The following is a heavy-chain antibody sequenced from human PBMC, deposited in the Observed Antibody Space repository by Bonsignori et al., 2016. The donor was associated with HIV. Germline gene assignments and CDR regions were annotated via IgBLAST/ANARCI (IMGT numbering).Heavy chain of an antibody. V-gene: IGHV4-61*02. CDR1: GGSMNSETDL. CDR3: AREAVVDWFGRDWFDS. D-gene: IGHD3-9*01. CDR2: LSTSGNL. J-gene: IGHJ5*01. Sequence: QVQLRESGPGLVKSSETLSLTCNVSGGSMNSETDLWTWLRQPAGKGLEWIGRLSTSGNLNYNPSLKNRVTISLDTSSNQFFLRLKSVTAADTAVYFCAREAVVDWFGRDWFDSWGQGTQVIVSS.